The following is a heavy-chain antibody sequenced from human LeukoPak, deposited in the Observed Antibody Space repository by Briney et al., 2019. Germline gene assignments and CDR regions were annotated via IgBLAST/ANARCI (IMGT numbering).Heavy chain of an antibody. CDR2: IYHSGST. J-gene: IGHJ3*02. V-gene: IGHV4-4*02. CDR3: ARDGRAVAEAFDI. D-gene: IGHD6-19*01. Sequence: SGTLSLTCAVSGGSISSSNWWRWVRQPPGKGLEWIGEIYHSGSTNYNPSLKSRVTISVDKSKNQFSLKLSSVTAADTAVYYCARDGRAVAEAFDIWGQGTMVTVSS. CDR1: GGSISSSNW.